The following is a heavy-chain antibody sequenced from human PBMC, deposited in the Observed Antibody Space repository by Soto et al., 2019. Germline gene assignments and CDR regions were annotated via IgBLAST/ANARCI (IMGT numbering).Heavy chain of an antibody. Sequence: GGSLRLSCAASGFTFSNAWMSWVRQAPGKGLEWVGRIKSKTDGGTTDYAAPVKGRFTISRDDSKNTLYLQMNSLKTEDTAVYYCTTDRPYHYYDSSGYYYNAFDIWGQGTMVTVSS. CDR2: IKSKTDGGTT. V-gene: IGHV3-15*01. J-gene: IGHJ3*02. D-gene: IGHD3-22*01. CDR1: GFTFSNAW. CDR3: TTDRPYHYYDSSGYYYNAFDI.